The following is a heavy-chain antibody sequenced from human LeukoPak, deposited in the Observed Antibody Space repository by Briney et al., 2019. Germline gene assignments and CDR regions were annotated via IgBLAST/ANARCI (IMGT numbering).Heavy chain of an antibody. J-gene: IGHJ4*02. V-gene: IGHV4-34*01. CDR3: ARGRGGRGYSYGYSRDFDY. D-gene: IGHD5-18*01. CDR2: INHSGST. Sequence: SETLSLTCAVYGGSFSGYYWSWIRQPPGKGLEWIGEINHSGSTNYNPSLESRVTISVDTSKNQFSLKLSSVTAADTAVYYCARGRGGRGYSYGYSRDFDYWGQGTLVTVSS. CDR1: GGSFSGYY.